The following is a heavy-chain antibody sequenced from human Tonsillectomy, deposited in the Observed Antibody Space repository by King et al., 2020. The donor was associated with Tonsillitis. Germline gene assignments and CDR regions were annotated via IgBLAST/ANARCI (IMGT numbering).Heavy chain of an antibody. V-gene: IGHV3-7*03. CDR2: INQNGGEK. Sequence: VQLVESGGGLVQPGGSLRLSCAVSGLTFSSYWMSWVRQAPGMGLEWVANINQNGGEKYYVDSVKGRFTISRDNAKNSLYLQMNSLRADDTAVYYCARDVTFGGKYWGPGTLVTVSS. CDR3: ARDVTFGGKY. CDR1: GLTFSSYW. J-gene: IGHJ4*02. D-gene: IGHD4-23*01.